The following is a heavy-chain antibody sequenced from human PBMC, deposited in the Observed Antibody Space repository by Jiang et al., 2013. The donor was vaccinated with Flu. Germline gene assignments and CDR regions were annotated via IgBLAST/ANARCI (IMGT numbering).Heavy chain of an antibody. CDR3: ARGEVVAATPFDY. D-gene: IGHD2-15*01. CDR2: ISYDGSNK. V-gene: IGHV3-30-3*01. Sequence: VISYDGSNKYYADSVKGRFTISRDNSKNTLYLQMNSLRAEDTAVYYCARGEVVAATPFDYWGQGTLVTVSS. J-gene: IGHJ4*02.